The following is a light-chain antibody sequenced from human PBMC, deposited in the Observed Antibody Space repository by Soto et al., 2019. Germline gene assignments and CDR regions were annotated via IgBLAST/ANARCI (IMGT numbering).Light chain of an antibody. CDR1: SSDVGSYNR. J-gene: IGLJ1*01. V-gene: IGLV2-18*02. CDR2: EVG. Sequence: QSALTQPPSVSGSPGQSVTISCTGTSSDVGSYNRVSWYQLPPGTAPKLIIYEVGNRPSGVPDRFSGSKSGNTASLTISGLQAEDEADYYCSSYTTSRTYVFGTGTKLTVL. CDR3: SSYTTSRTYV.